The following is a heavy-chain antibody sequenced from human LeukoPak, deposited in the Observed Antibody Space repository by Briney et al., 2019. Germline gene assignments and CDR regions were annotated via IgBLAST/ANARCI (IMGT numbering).Heavy chain of an antibody. D-gene: IGHD5-24*01. CDR1: GGTFSSYA. J-gene: IGHJ4*02. V-gene: IGHV1-69*04. CDR3: ARALRDGYNSYYFDY. Sequence: SVKVSCKASGGTFSSYAISWVRQAPGQGLEWMGRIIPILGIANYAQKFQGRVTITADKSTSTAYMELSSLRSEDTAVYYCARALRDGYNSYYFDYWGQGTLVTVSS. CDR2: IIPILGIA.